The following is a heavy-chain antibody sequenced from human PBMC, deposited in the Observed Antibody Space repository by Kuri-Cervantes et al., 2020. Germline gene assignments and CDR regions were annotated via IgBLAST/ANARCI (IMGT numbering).Heavy chain of an antibody. CDR2: IYSGAGT. J-gene: IGHJ6*03. CDR1: GLPFRDYY. CDR3: ARGNCSSTSYYPLGYMDV. D-gene: IGHD2-2*01. Sequence: GESLKISCAASGLPFRDYYMTWIRQAPGKGLESISLIYSGAGTYFADSVKGRFSISRHNSRNTLYLQMDSLRAEDTAVYYCARGNCSSTSYYPLGYMDVWGKGTSVTVSS. V-gene: IGHV3-66*01.